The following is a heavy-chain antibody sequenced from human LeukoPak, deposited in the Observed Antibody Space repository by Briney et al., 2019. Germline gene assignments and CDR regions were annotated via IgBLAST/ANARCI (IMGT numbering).Heavy chain of an antibody. V-gene: IGHV3-23*01. D-gene: IGHD4-17*01. J-gene: IGHJ4*02. CDR1: GFTFTSYA. Sequence: GGSLRLSCAASGFTFTSYAMSWVRQAPGKGPEWVSGISESGGSTYYVDSVKGRFTISRDNSKNTVHLQMNSLRAEDTAIYYCAKGGVRPVTTGDYWGQGTLVTVSS. CDR3: AKGGVRPVTTGDY. CDR2: ISESGGST.